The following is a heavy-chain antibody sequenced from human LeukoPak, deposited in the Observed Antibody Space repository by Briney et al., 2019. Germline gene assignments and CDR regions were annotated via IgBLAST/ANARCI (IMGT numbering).Heavy chain of an antibody. D-gene: IGHD3-22*01. CDR2: INAGNGNT. CDR1: GYTFTNYA. J-gene: IGHJ4*02. CDR3: ARVGTVVVGGY. V-gene: IGHV1-3*01. Sequence: ASVKVSCKVSGYTFTNYAIHWVRQAPGQRLEWMGWINAGNGNTKYSQKFQGRVTITRDTSASTAYMELSSLRSEDTAVYYCARVGTVVVGGYWGQGTLVTVSS.